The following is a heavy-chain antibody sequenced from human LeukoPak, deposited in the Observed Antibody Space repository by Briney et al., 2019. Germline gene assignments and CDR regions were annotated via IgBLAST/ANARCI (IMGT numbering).Heavy chain of an antibody. CDR1: GYTFSNYY. CDR3: ARVPQPEGRFDP. D-gene: IGHD1-14*01. Sequence: GGSLRLSCAASGYTFSNYYIHWVRQAPGQGLEWMGTVNPSSGSSRYAQKFQGRVTMTRDTSTSTVIMDLSSLKYDDTAVYFCARVPQPEGRFDPWGQGTLVTVSS. J-gene: IGHJ5*02. CDR2: VNPSSGSS. V-gene: IGHV1-46*01.